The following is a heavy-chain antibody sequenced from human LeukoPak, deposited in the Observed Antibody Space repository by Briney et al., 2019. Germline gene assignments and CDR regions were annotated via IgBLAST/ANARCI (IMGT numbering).Heavy chain of an antibody. V-gene: IGHV4-4*07. CDR1: GGSISNYC. CDR3: AEGGQWLRV. Sequence: PSETLSLTCTVSGGSISNYCWSCIRQPAGKGLEWIGRICNSGSTNYNPSLKSRVTMSVDTSENQFSLKLTSVTAADTAVYYCAEGGQWLRVWGQGTLVTVSS. CDR2: ICNSGST. D-gene: IGHD6-19*01. J-gene: IGHJ4*02.